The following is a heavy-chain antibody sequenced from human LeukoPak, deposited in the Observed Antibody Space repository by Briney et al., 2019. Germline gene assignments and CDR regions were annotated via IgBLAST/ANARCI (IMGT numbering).Heavy chain of an antibody. V-gene: IGHV4-39*07. J-gene: IGHJ4*02. CDR1: GGSISSSSYY. Sequence: PSETLSLTCTVSGGSISSSSYYWGWIRQPPGKGLEWIGSIYYSGSTYYNPSLKSRVTISVDTSKNQFSLKLSSVTAADTAVYYCARGFGKGIAAAGYDYWGQGTLVTVSS. D-gene: IGHD6-13*01. CDR3: ARGFGKGIAAAGYDY. CDR2: IYYSGST.